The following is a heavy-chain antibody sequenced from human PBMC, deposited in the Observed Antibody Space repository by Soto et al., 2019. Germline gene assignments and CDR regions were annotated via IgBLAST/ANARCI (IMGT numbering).Heavy chain of an antibody. CDR2: ISYDGSNK. Sequence: PGGSLRLSCAASGFTFSSYAMHWVRQAPGKGLEWVSFISYDGSNKYYADSVKGRFTISIDNSNNKLYLEMNSRRAEDTTVYYCARDLRISGYYYRNYYYGMYXWGQVTTFTVS. D-gene: IGHD3-22*01. CDR3: ARDLRISGYYYRNYYYGMYX. CDR1: GFTFSSYA. J-gene: IGHJ6*02. V-gene: IGHV3-30-3*01.